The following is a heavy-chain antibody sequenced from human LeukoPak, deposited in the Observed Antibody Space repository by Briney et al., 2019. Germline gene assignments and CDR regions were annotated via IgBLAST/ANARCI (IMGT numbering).Heavy chain of an antibody. Sequence: GGSLRLSCAASGFTFSSYAMSWVRQAPGKGLEWVSAISGSGGSTYYADSVKGRFTISRDNSKNTLYLQMNSLRAEDTAVYYCAKGYIAAASKGNWFDPWGQGTLVTVSS. J-gene: IGHJ5*02. CDR3: AKGYIAAASKGNWFDP. CDR2: ISGSGGST. D-gene: IGHD6-13*01. CDR1: GFTFSSYA. V-gene: IGHV3-23*01.